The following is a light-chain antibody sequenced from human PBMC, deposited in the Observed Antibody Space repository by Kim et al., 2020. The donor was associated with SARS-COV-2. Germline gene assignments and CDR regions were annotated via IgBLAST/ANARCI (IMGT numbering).Light chain of an antibody. CDR1: SSNIGARFD. V-gene: IGLV1-40*01. Sequence: QSVLTQPPSVSGAPGQRVTISCTGSSSNIGARFDVHWYQQLPGAAPKFLIYSNNNRPSGVPDRFSAPKSGTSASLAITGLQAEDEADYYCQSFDSSLTSYVFGTGTKVTVL. CDR3: QSFDSSLTSYV. J-gene: IGLJ1*01. CDR2: SNN.